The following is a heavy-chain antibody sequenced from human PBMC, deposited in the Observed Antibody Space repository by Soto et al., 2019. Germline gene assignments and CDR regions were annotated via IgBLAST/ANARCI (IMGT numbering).Heavy chain of an antibody. J-gene: IGHJ6*04. Sequence: GGSLRLCCAAYGFTFSSYWMHWVRQAPGKGLVWVSRINSDGSSTSYADSVKGRFTISRDNAKNTLYLQMNSLRAEDTAVYYCARDQGITIFGALYGMVVWRAGTSVTLFS. V-gene: IGHV3-74*01. CDR1: GFTFSSYW. CDR2: INSDGSST. CDR3: ARDQGITIFGALYGMVV. D-gene: IGHD3-3*01.